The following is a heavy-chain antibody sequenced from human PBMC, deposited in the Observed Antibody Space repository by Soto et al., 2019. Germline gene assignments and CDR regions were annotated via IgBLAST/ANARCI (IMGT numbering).Heavy chain of an antibody. J-gene: IGHJ6*02. D-gene: IGHD2-8*01. CDR1: GFTFDDYA. V-gene: IGHV3-9*01. CDR2: ISWNSGSI. CDR3: AKEGVMGGYYYGMDV. Sequence: GGSLRLSCAASGFTFDDYAMHWVRQAPGKGLEWVSGISWNSGSIGYADSVKGRFTISRDNAKNSLYLQMNSLRAEDTALYYRAKEGVMGGYYYGMDVWGQGTTVTVSS.